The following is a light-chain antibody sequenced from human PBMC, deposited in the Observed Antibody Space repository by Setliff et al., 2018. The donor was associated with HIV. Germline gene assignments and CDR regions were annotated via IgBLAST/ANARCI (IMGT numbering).Light chain of an antibody. J-gene: IGLJ3*02. CDR2: EVT. V-gene: IGLV2-8*01. Sequence: QSVLAQPPSASGSPGQSVTISCTGTSSDVGGYNYVSWYQQHPGKAPKLMIYEVTERPSGVPDRFSGSKSGNTASLTVSGLQAEDEADYYCASYAGSNDVMFGGGTKVPS. CDR1: SSDVGGYNY. CDR3: ASYAGSNDVM.